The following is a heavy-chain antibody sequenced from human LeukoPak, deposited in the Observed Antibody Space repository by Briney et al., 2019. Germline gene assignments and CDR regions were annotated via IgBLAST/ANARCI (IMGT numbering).Heavy chain of an antibody. J-gene: IGHJ4*02. V-gene: IGHV1-2*06. Sequence: ASVKVSCKSSAGTFSSYAISWVRQAPGQGLEWMGRINPNSGGANYAQNFQGRVTMTRETSISTAYMELSRLRSDDTAVYYCARDRVGCSSSMSCLFDYWGQGTLVTVSS. CDR1: AGTFSSYA. D-gene: IGHD2-2*01. CDR3: ARDRVGCSSSMSCLFDY. CDR2: INPNSGGA.